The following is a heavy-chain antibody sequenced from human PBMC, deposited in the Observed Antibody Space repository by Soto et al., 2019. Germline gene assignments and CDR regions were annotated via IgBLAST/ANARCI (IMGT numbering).Heavy chain of an antibody. J-gene: IGHJ4*02. CDR1: GYTFTSYG. V-gene: IGHV1-18*01. D-gene: IGHD5-12*01. CDR2: ISAYNGNT. CDR3: ARGHHVDIVATMGY. Sequence: QVQLVQSGAEVKKPGASVKVSCRASGYTFTSYGISWVRQAPGQRLEWMGWISAYNGNTNYAQKFQGRVTMTTDTSTSTAYMELRSLRSDDTAVYYCARGHHVDIVATMGYWGQGTLVTVSS.